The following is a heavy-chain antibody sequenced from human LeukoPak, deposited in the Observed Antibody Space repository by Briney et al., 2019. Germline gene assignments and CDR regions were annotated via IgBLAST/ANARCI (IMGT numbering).Heavy chain of an antibody. D-gene: IGHD2-2*02. V-gene: IGHV1-69*13. Sequence: SVKVSCKASGGTFSSYAISWVRQAPGQGLEWMGGIIPIFGTANYAQKFQGRVTITADESTSTAYMELSSLRSEDTAVYYCARGNGGYCSSTSCYIPSSWGQGTLVTVSS. CDR2: IIPIFGTA. CDR3: ARGNGGYCSSTSCYIPSS. CDR1: GGTFSSYA. J-gene: IGHJ5*02.